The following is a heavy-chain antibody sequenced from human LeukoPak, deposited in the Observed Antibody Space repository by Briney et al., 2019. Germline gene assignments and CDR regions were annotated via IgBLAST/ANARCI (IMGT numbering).Heavy chain of an antibody. Sequence: GGSLRLSCAASGFTVSSNYMSWVRQAPGKGLEWVSVIYSGGSTYYADSVKGRFTISRDNSKNTLYLQMNSLRAEDTAVYYCARLDIDYYDSSGYGFDYWGQGTLVTVSS. CDR3: ARLDIDYYDSSGYGFDY. CDR1: GFTVSSNY. CDR2: IYSGGST. D-gene: IGHD3-22*01. V-gene: IGHV3-53*01. J-gene: IGHJ4*02.